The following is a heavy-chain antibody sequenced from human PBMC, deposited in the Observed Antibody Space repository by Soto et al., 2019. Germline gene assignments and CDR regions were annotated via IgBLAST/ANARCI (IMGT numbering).Heavy chain of an antibody. J-gene: IGHJ6*02. D-gene: IGHD3-10*01. Sequence: SETLSLNCAVYGGSFSGYYWSWIRQPPGKGLEWIGEINHSGSTNYNPSLKSRVTISVDTSKNQFSLKLSSVTAADTAVYYCASGITMVRGYYYGMDVWGQGTTVTVSS. CDR3: ASGITMVRGYYYGMDV. CDR1: GGSFSGYY. CDR2: INHSGST. V-gene: IGHV4-34*01.